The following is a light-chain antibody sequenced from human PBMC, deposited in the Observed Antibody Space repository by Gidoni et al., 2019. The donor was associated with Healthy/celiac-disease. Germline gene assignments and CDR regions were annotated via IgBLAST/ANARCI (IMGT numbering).Light chain of an antibody. Sequence: SYELTPPPSVSVSTGQTSRITCSGDALPNQYAYWYQQKPGQAPVLVIAKDSERPSGIPERFSGSSSGTTVTLTISGVQAEDEADYYCQSADSSGTYRVFGGGTKLTVL. V-gene: IGLV3-25*03. J-gene: IGLJ3*02. CDR3: QSADSSGTYRV. CDR1: ALPNQY. CDR2: KDS.